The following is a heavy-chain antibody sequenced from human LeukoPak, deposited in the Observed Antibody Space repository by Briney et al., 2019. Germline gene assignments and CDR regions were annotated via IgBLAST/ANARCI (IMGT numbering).Heavy chain of an antibody. V-gene: IGHV4-31*03. Sequence: QPSETLSLTCTVSGASISSGGYYWSWIRQHPGKGLEWIGYIYYSGSTYYNPSLKSRVTISVDTSKNQFSLKLSSVTAADTAVYYCARDHYYDSSGWFDPWGQGTLVTVSS. J-gene: IGHJ5*02. CDR2: IYYSGST. D-gene: IGHD3-22*01. CDR3: ARDHYYDSSGWFDP. CDR1: GASISSGGYY.